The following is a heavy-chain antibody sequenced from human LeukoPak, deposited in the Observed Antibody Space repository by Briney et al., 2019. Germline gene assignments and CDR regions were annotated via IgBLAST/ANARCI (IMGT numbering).Heavy chain of an antibody. CDR3: ATGVAPYYFDY. CDR1: GGSISSGSYY. CDR2: IYYSGST. D-gene: IGHD3-10*01. V-gene: IGHV4-61*01. J-gene: IGHJ4*02. Sequence: SQTLSLTCIVSGGSISSGSYYWSWIRQPPGKGLEWVGYIYYSGSTNYNPSLKSRVTISVDTSKNQFSLKLSSVTAADTAVYYCATGVAPYYFDYWGQGTLVTVSS.